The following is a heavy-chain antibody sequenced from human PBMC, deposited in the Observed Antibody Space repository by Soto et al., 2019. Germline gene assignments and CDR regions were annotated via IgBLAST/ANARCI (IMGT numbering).Heavy chain of an antibody. Sequence: SETLSLTCTVSGGSISSSSYYWGWIRQPPGKGLEWIGSIYYSGSTYYNPSLKSRVTISVDTSKNQFSLKLSSVTAADTAVYYCARHVYCTNGVCYLKGYYYMDVWGKGTTVTVSS. V-gene: IGHV4-39*01. CDR2: IYYSGST. D-gene: IGHD2-8*01. J-gene: IGHJ6*03. CDR3: ARHVYCTNGVCYLKGYYYMDV. CDR1: GGSISSSSYY.